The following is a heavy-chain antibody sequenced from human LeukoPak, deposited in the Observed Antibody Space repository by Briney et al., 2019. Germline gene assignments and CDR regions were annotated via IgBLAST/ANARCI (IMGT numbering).Heavy chain of an antibody. D-gene: IGHD2-2*01. CDR2: IDPSDSYT. J-gene: IGHJ3*02. CDR3: ARRPLGYCSSTSCLSTSAFGI. V-gene: IGHV5-10-1*01. Sequence: GESLKISCKGSGYSFTSYWISWVRQMPGKGLEWMGRIDPSDSYTNYSPSFQGHVTISADKSTSTAYLQWSSLKASDTAMYYCARRPLGYCSSTSCLSTSAFGIWGQGTMVTVPS. CDR1: GYSFTSYW.